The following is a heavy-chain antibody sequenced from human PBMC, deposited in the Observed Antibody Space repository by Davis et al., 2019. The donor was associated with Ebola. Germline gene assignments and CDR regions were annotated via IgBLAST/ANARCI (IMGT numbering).Heavy chain of an antibody. CDR1: GYTFISYD. V-gene: IGHV1-8*01. Sequence: AASVKVSCKASGYTFISYDINWVRQATGQGLEWMGWMNPNSGNTGYAQKFQGRVTMTRNTSISTAYMELSSLRSEDTAVYYCARQTFLPAAILFDPWGQGTLVTVSS. D-gene: IGHD2-2*01. CDR2: MNPNSGNT. J-gene: IGHJ5*02. CDR3: ARQTFLPAAILFDP.